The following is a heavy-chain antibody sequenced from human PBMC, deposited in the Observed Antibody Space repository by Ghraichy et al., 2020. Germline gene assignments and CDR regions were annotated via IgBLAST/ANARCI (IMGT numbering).Heavy chain of an antibody. J-gene: IGHJ4*02. V-gene: IGHV3-30*18. D-gene: IGHD4-11*01. CDR1: GFTFSSYG. CDR3: AKDWGRARVTNSFAS. Sequence: GGSLRLSCAASGFTFSSYGMHWVRQAPGKGLEWVTVISYDGSNKYYADTVKGRFTISRNNSRNTLYLQMNSLRAEDTAVYYCAKDWGRARVTNSFASWGQGTLVTVSS. CDR2: ISYDGSNK.